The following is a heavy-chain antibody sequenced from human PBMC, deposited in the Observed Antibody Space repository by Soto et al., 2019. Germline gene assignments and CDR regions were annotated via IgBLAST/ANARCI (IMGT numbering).Heavy chain of an antibody. CDR3: AREIMAADHFDY. Sequence: QIQLHESGPGLVKPSQTLSLTCTVSGGSIRSGDYYWSWIRQTPERGLEWCGYVHYSGNTFYNPSLKSRATISLDTSRKQFSLNLSSVTAADSAVYYCAREIMAADHFDYGGQGALVTVSS. D-gene: IGHD6-13*01. V-gene: IGHV4-30-4*01. CDR2: VHYSGNT. J-gene: IGHJ4*02. CDR1: GGSIRSGDYY.